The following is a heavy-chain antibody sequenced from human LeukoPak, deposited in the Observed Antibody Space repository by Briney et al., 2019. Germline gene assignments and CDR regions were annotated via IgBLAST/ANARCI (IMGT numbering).Heavy chain of an antibody. D-gene: IGHD2-8*01. CDR1: GFSFSSYS. V-gene: IGHV3-21*01. CDR3: AGRHCSNGVCSFDY. CDR2: ISSGGGAR. Sequence: PGGSLRLSCAASGFSFSSYSMNWVRQAPGKGLEWVSSISSGGGARYYADSVKGRFTISRDNAENSLYLQMNSLRAEDTAIYYRAGRHCSNGVCSFDYWGQGTLVTVSS. J-gene: IGHJ4*02.